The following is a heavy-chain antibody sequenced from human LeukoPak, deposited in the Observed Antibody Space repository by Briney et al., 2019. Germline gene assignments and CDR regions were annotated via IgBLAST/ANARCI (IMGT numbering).Heavy chain of an antibody. CDR3: ARAQWEIPFDY. Sequence: GGSLRLSCAASGFTFSSYSMNWVRQAPGKGLEWVSYISSSSSTIYYADSMKGRFTISRDNAKNSLYLQMNSLRAEDTAVYYCARAQWEIPFDYWGQGTLVTVSS. V-gene: IGHV3-48*04. D-gene: IGHD1-26*01. J-gene: IGHJ4*02. CDR2: ISSSSSTI. CDR1: GFTFSSYS.